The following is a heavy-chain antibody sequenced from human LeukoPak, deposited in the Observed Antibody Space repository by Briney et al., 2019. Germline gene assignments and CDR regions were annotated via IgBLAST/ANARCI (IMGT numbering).Heavy chain of an antibody. CDR1: GFTFSSYW. CDR3: ARVPGWGELSY. CDR2: INPDGSEK. D-gene: IGHD1-26*01. V-gene: IGHV3-7*02. Sequence: GGSLRLSCAASGFTFSSYWMTWVRQAPGKGLEWVANINPDGSEKDYVDSVKGRFTISRDNAKDSLYLQMNSLRDEDTAVYYCARVPGWGELSYRGQGTLVTVSS. J-gene: IGHJ4*02.